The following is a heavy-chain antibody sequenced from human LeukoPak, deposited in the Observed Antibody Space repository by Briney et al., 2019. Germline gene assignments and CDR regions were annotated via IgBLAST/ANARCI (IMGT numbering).Heavy chain of an antibody. CDR1: GYTFTGYF. CDR3: ATGFSSPFDY. CDR2: INSYSGGT. V-gene: IGHV1-2*02. J-gene: IGHJ4*02. D-gene: IGHD6-13*01. Sequence: GASVKVSCKASGYTFTGYFMHWVRQAPRQGLEWMGWINSYSGGTNYAQKFQGRVSMTRDTSISTAYLELSRLTSDDTAIYYCATGFSSPFDYWGQGTVVTVSS.